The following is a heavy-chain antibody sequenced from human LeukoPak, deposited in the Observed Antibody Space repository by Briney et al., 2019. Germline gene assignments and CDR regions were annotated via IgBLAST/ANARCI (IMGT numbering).Heavy chain of an antibody. CDR3: ARENDFDI. CDR1: GGSISSDH. V-gene: IGHV4-59*01. CDR2: IFYSGRT. J-gene: IGHJ3*02. Sequence: SETLSLTCTVSGGSISSDHWNWIRQPPGKGLEWIGCIFYSGRTYYNPSLKSRVTISADMSKSQFSLRLTSVTAADTAVYYCARENDFDIWGQGTLVTVSS.